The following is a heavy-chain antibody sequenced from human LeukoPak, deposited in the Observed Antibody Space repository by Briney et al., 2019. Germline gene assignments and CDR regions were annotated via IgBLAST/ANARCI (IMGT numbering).Heavy chain of an antibody. D-gene: IGHD6-19*01. CDR2: IYHSGST. J-gene: IGHJ6*03. V-gene: IGHV4-38-2*02. CDR3: ARAPDIAVAGIYYYYMDV. CDR1: GYAISSGYF. Sequence: SETLSLTCSVSGYAISSGYFWGWIRQPPGKGLEWIGTIYHSGSTYYNPSLKSRVTISVDTSKNQFSLKLSSVTAADTAVYYCARAPDIAVAGIYYYYMDVWGKGTTVTISS.